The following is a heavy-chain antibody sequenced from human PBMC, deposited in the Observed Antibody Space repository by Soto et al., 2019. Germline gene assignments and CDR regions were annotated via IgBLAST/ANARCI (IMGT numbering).Heavy chain of an antibody. CDR1: GFTFSSYG. Sequence: VQLVESGGGVVQPGRSLRLSCAASGFTFSSYGMHWVRQAPGKGLEWVAVIWYDGSNKYYADSVKGRFTISRDNSKNTLYLQMNSLRAEDTAVYYCARDLGRYCSGGSCYRYDYWGQGTLVTVSS. J-gene: IGHJ4*02. CDR2: IWYDGSNK. V-gene: IGHV3-33*01. D-gene: IGHD2-15*01. CDR3: ARDLGRYCSGGSCYRYDY.